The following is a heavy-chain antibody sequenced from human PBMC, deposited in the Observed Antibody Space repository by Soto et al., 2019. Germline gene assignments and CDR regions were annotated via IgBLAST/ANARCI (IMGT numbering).Heavy chain of an antibody. J-gene: IGHJ6*02. CDR3: ASIALSSSPYYYYYYGMDV. CDR2: IKQDGSEK. D-gene: IGHD6-6*01. CDR1: GITFSSYW. V-gene: IGHV3-7*01. Sequence: EVLLLESGGGLVQPGGSLRLSCAASGITFSSYWMSWVRQAPGKGLEWVANIKQDGSEKYYVDSVKGRFTISRDNAKNSLYLQMNSLRAEDTAVYYCASIALSSSPYYYYYYGMDVWGQGTTVTVSS.